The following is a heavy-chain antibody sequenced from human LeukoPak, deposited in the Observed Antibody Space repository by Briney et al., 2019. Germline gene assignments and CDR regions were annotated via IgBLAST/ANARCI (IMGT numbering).Heavy chain of an antibody. J-gene: IGHJ6*03. Sequence: GASVKVSCKASGYTFTSYDINWGRQATGQGLEWKGWMKPNSGNTGYAQKLQGRVTMTRNTSISTAYMELSSLRSEDTAVYYCARGQVPAAIPYYYYYHMDVWGKGTTVTVSS. CDR2: MKPNSGNT. D-gene: IGHD2-2*02. CDR1: GYTFTSYD. V-gene: IGHV1-8*01. CDR3: ARGQVPAAIPYYYYYHMDV.